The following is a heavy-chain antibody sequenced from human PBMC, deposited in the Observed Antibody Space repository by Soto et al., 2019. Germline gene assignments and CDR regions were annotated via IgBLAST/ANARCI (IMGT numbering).Heavy chain of an antibody. CDR2: INPSGGST. Sequence: QVQLVQSGAEVKKPGASVKVSCKASGYTFTSYYMHWVRQAPGQGLEWMGIINPSGGSTSYAQKFQGRVTMTRDTSTSTVYMELSSLGSEDTAVYYCARGGDIVVVTATYWYFDLWGRGTLVTVSS. CDR3: ARGGDIVVVTATYWYFDL. D-gene: IGHD2-21*02. CDR1: GYTFTSYY. V-gene: IGHV1-46*01. J-gene: IGHJ2*01.